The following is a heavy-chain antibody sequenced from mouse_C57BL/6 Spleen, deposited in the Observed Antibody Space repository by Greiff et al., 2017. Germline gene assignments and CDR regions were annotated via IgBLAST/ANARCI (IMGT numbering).Heavy chain of an antibody. CDR3: ARDRDGYYPPFDY. CDR1: GFTFSSYA. CDR2: ISDGGSYT. J-gene: IGHJ2*01. V-gene: IGHV5-4*01. D-gene: IGHD2-3*01. Sequence: EVHLVESGGGLVKPGGSLKLSCAASGFTFSSYAMSWVRQTPEKRLEWVATISDGGSYTYYPDNVKGRFTISRDNAKNNLYLQMSHLKSEDTAMYYCARDRDGYYPPFDYWDQGTTLTVSS.